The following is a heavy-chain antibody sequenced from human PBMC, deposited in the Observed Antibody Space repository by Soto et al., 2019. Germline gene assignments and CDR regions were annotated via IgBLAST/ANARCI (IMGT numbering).Heavy chain of an antibody. V-gene: IGHV3-48*02. CDR2: ISSSSSTI. D-gene: IGHD6-13*01. CDR3: ARVRQQLVFSWFDP. CDR1: GFTFSSYS. Sequence: GGSLRLSCAASGFTFSSYSMNWVRQAPGKGLEWVSYISSSSSTIYYADSVKGRFTISRDNAKNSLYLQMNSLRDEDTAVYYCARVRQQLVFSWFDPWGQGTLVTVSS. J-gene: IGHJ5*02.